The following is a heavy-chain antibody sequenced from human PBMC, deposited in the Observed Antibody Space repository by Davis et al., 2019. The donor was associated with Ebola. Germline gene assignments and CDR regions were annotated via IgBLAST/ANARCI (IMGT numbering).Heavy chain of an antibody. CDR2: INHIGIT. CDR3: ARGGAVLGP. J-gene: IGHJ5*02. Sequence: PSETLSLTCSVYGASFRGYFWSWIRRPPGKGLEWLGEINHIGITNYNPSLKSRVTISVDTSNNQFSLKLGSVTAADTAVYYCARGGAVLGPWGQGTLVTVSS. V-gene: IGHV4-34*01. CDR1: GASFRGYF. D-gene: IGHD3-16*01.